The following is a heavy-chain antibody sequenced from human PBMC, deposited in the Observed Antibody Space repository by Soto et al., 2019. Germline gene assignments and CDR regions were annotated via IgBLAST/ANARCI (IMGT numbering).Heavy chain of an antibody. D-gene: IGHD3-10*01. CDR1: GFTFSSYA. CDR2: ISGSGGST. V-gene: IGHV3-23*01. Sequence: GGSLRLSCAASGFTFSSYAMSWVRQAPGKGLQWVSAISGSGGSTYYADSVKGRFTISRDNSKNTLYLQMNSLRAEDTAVYYCAKASGWFGEFDYWGQGTLVTVSS. J-gene: IGHJ4*02. CDR3: AKASGWFGEFDY.